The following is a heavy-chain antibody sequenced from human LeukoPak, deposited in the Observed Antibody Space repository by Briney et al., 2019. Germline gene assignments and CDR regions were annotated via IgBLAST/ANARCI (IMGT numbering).Heavy chain of an antibody. V-gene: IGHV4-34*01. J-gene: IGHJ4*02. CDR3: ARGHGSGSYIVY. CDR2: INHSGST. D-gene: IGHD3-10*01. Sequence: SETLSLTCAVYGGSFSGYYWSWIRQPPGKGLEWIGEINHSGSTNYNPSLKSRVTISVDMSKNQFSLKLSSVTAADTAVYYCARGHGSGSYIVYWGQGTLVTVSS. CDR1: GGSFSGYY.